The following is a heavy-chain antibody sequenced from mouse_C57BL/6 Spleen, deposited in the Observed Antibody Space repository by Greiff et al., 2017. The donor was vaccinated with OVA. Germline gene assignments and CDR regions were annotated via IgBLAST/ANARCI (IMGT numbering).Heavy chain of an antibody. CDR1: GYAFSSYW. CDR3: ARSSYYYGSSYDWFAY. Sequence: VKLQESGAELVKPGASVKISCKASGYAFSSYWMNWVKQRPGKGLEWIGQIYPGDGDTNYTGKFKGKATLTADKSSSPAYMQLSSLTSEDSAVYFCARSSYYYGSSYDWFAYWGQGTLVTVSA. V-gene: IGHV1-80*01. J-gene: IGHJ3*01. CDR2: IYPGDGDT. D-gene: IGHD1-1*01.